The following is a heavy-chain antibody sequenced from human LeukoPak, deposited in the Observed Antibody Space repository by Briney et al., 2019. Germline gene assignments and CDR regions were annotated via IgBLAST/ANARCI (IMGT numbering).Heavy chain of an antibody. J-gene: IGHJ4*02. D-gene: IGHD1-14*01. Sequence: GGSLRLSCAASGFTFRGRYMGWVRQVPGKGLAWVSYISSSSHYTNYEASVRGRFIISRDNARDSVYLQMNSLRVEDTAIYYCVTETTEGAKDYWGQGTLVTVSS. V-gene: IGHV3-11*05. CDR2: ISSSSHYT. CDR3: VTETTEGAKDY. CDR1: GFTFRGRY.